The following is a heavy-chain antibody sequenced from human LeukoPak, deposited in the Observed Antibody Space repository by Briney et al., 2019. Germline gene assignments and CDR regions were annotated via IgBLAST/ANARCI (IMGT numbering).Heavy chain of an antibody. CDR3: ARGISYSSGWFNWFDP. D-gene: IGHD6-19*01. J-gene: IGHJ5*02. V-gene: IGHV7-4-1*02. CDR2: INTNTGNP. Sequence: ASVKVSCKASGYTFTGYYMHWVRQAPGQGLEWMGWINTNTGNPTYAQGFTGRFVFSLDTSVSTAYLQISSLKAEDTAVYYCARGISYSSGWFNWFDPWGQGTLVTVSS. CDR1: GYTFTGYY.